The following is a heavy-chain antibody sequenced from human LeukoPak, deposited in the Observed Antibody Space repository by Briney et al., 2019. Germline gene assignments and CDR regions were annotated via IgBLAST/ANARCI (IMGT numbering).Heavy chain of an antibody. V-gene: IGHV3-21*01. J-gene: IGHJ3*02. D-gene: IGHD2-15*01. Sequence: PGGSLRLSCAASGFTFSSYSMNWVRQAPGKGLEWVSSISSSSSYIYYADSVKGRFTISGDNAKNSLYLQMNSLRAEDTAVYYCAREIVVVVAASGAFDIWGQGTMVTASS. CDR1: GFTFSSYS. CDR2: ISSSSSYI. CDR3: AREIVVVVAASGAFDI.